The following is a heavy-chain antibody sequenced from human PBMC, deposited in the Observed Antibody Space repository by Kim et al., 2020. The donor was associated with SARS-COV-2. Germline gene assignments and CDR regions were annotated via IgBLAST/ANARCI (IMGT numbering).Heavy chain of an antibody. D-gene: IGHD3-22*01. CDR2: INSGDSP. V-gene: IGHV3-53*01. CDR1: GFTVSSNY. CDR3: ARDGYYYDRKGYEEKVAFVI. J-gene: IGHJ3*02. Sequence: GGSLRLSCAASGFTVSSNYMSWVRQAPGKGLEWVAFINSGDSPYYADSVKGRFTISRDISKNTLYLQMNSLRAEDTAVYYCARDGYYYDRKGYEEKVAFVIWGQGTMLTASS.